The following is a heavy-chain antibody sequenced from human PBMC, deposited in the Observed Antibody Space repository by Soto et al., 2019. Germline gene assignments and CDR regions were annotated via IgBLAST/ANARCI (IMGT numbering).Heavy chain of an antibody. CDR2: IHHSGST. CDR1: GYSISSGYY. J-gene: IGHJ4*02. D-gene: IGHD2-21*01. CDR3: ARDISASDGDY. V-gene: IGHV4-38-2*02. Sequence: PSETLSLTCSVSGYSISSGYYWGWIRQAPGKGLEWIGNIHHSGSTYYNPSLGSRVTISIDTSKNQFSLRLTSVTAADKAIYYCARDISASDGDYWGQGTLVTVSS.